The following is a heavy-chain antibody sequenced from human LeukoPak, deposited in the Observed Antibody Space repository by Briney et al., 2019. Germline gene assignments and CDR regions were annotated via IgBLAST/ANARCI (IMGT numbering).Heavy chain of an antibody. J-gene: IGHJ4*02. CDR1: GFTVSSNY. Sequence: NPGGSLRLSCAASGFTVSSNYMSWVRQAPGKGLEWVSVIYSGGSTYYADSVKGRFTISRHNSKNTLFLQMNSLRAEDTAVYYCAKHFDNSAGKDFFDYWGQGTLVTVSS. CDR3: AKHFDNSAGKDFFDY. D-gene: IGHD6-19*01. V-gene: IGHV3-53*01. CDR2: IYSGGST.